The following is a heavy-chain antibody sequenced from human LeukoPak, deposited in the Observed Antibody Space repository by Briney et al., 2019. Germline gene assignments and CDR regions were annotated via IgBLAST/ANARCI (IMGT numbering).Heavy chain of an antibody. Sequence: SQILSLTCTVSGGSISSGSYYWSWIRQPAGKGLEWIGRIYTSGSTNYNPSLKSRVTISVDTSKNQFSLKLSSVTAADTAVYYCARGYYYDSSGYYGYYFDYWGQGTLVTVSS. V-gene: IGHV4-61*02. CDR2: IYTSGST. J-gene: IGHJ4*02. CDR3: ARGYYYDSSGYYGYYFDY. D-gene: IGHD3-22*01. CDR1: GGSISSGSYY.